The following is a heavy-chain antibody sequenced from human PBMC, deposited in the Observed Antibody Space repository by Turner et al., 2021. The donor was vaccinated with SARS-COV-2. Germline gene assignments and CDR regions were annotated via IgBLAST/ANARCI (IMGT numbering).Heavy chain of an antibody. CDR3: ARAGGMTTVLPGYFDL. J-gene: IGHJ2*01. V-gene: IGHV3-13*04. CDR2: IGTAGDT. CDR1: GFTFSSYD. Sequence: EVQLVESGGGLVQPGGSRRLSCAAAGFTFSSYDMHWVRQATGKGLEWVSAIGTAGDTYYPGSVKGRFTISRENAKNSLYLQMNSLRAGDTAVYYCARAGGMTTVLPGYFDLWGRGTLVTVSS. D-gene: IGHD4-17*01.